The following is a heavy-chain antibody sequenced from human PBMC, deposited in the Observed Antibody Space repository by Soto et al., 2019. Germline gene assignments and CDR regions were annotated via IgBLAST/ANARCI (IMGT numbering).Heavy chain of an antibody. V-gene: IGHV4-30-2*01. CDR2: IYHSGST. CDR1: GGSISSGGYS. J-gene: IGHJ4*02. D-gene: IGHD6-25*01. Sequence: QLQLQESGSGLVKPSQTLSLTCAVSGGSISSGGYSWSWIRQPPGKGLEWIGYIYHSGSTYYNPSLKSRVTISVDSSTNQSSLKLSSVPAADTAVYYCARAGGLGAAAADSWGQVTLVTVSS. CDR3: ARAGGLGAAAADS.